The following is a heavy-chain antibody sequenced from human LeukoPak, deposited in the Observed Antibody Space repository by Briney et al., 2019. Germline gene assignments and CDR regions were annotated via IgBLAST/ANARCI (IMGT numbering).Heavy chain of an antibody. CDR2: INPNSGGT. CDR3: ARALAPYYYGSGSYSWFDP. D-gene: IGHD3-10*01. J-gene: IGHJ5*02. Sequence: ASVKVSCKASGYTFTGYYMHWVRQAPGQGLEWMGRINPNSGGTNYAQKFQGRVTMTRDTSISTAYMELSRLRSDDTAVYYCARALAPYYYGSGSYSWFDPWGQGTLVTVSS. V-gene: IGHV1-2*02. CDR1: GYTFTGYY.